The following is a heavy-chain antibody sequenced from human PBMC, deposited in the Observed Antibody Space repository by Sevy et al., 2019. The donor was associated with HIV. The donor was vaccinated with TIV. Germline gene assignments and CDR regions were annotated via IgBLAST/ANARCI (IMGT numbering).Heavy chain of an antibody. D-gene: IGHD3-3*01. CDR3: ARAYPAYDFWSGYYANWFDP. CDR1: GFTFSSYS. CDR2: ISSSSSTI. V-gene: IGHV3-48*01. Sequence: GGSLRLSCAASGFTFSSYSMNWVRQAPGKGLEWVSYISSSSSTIYYADSVKGRFTISRDKAKNSLYLQMNSLRAEDTAVYYCARAYPAYDFWSGYYANWFDPWGQGTLVTVSS. J-gene: IGHJ5*02.